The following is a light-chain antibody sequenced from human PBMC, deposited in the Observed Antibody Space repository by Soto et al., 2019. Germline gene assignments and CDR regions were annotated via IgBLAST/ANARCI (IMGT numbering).Light chain of an antibody. J-gene: IGKJ1*01. CDR3: QQYNSYSRT. CDR1: QSISSW. Sequence: DIQLTQSPSTLSASVGDRVTITCRASQSISSWLAWYQQKPGKAPKILIYDASSLESGVPSRFRGSGSGTEFTLTISRLRPDDFATYYCQQYNSYSRTFGQGTKVDI. CDR2: DAS. V-gene: IGKV1-5*01.